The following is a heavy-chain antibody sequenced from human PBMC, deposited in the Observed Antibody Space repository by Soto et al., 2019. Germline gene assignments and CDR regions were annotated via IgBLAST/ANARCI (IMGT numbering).Heavy chain of an antibody. V-gene: IGHV3-49*04. CDR2: IRSKAYGGTT. J-gene: IGHJ6*02. Sequence: VQLVESGGGLVQPGRSLRLSCIASGFIFGDYAMSWVRQAPGTGLEWVGFIRSKAYGGTTDYAASVKGRFTISREDSKRTANLQMTSLKTEEPAVYSCTRDQREIRQWLSSAEGYGMEAWAKGPRSPSP. CDR1: GFIFGDYA. CDR3: TRDQREIRQWLSSAEGYGMEA. D-gene: IGHD3-16*02.